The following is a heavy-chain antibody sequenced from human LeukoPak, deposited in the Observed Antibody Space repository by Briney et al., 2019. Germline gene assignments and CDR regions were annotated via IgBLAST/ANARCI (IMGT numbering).Heavy chain of an antibody. D-gene: IGHD6-19*01. J-gene: IGHJ4*02. V-gene: IGHV4-59*01. CDR3: ARLEYSSGWYVY. Sequence: PSETLSLTCSVSGGSMSRYYWSWIRQPPGKGLEWIGYIYYSGSTNYNPSLTSRVTISVDTPKKEFSLKLSSVTAADTAVYFCARLEYSSGWYVYWGQGTLVTVSS. CDR2: IYYSGST. CDR1: GGSMSRYY.